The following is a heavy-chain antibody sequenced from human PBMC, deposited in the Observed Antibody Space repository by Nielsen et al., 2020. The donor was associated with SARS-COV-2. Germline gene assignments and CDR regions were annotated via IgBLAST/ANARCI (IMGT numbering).Heavy chain of an antibody. CDR3: ATSTLLFGEFYYMDV. CDR1: GVSISSSNW. Sequence: LRRNLPLPCAVSGVSISSSNWWSWVRQPPGKGLGWIGEIYHSGSTNYNPSLKSRVTISEDKSKNQFSLKLSSVTAADTAVYYCATSTLLFGEFYYMDVWGKGTTVTVSS. D-gene: IGHD3-10*01. V-gene: IGHV4-4*02. J-gene: IGHJ6*03. CDR2: IYHSGST.